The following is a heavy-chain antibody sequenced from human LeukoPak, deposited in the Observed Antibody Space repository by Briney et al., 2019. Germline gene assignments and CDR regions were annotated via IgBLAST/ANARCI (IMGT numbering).Heavy chain of an antibody. CDR3: AKSFTGDNYYYGVDV. CDR2: IFRSGGDT. Sequence: GGSLRLSCAASGFTFSTYWMNWYRQAPGKGLEWVSAIFRSGGDTYYADSMKGRFTISRDNSKNTLYLQMNSLRVGDTAIYYCAKSFTGDNYYYGVDVWGQGTTVTVSS. CDR1: GFTFSTYW. V-gene: IGHV3-23*01. J-gene: IGHJ6*02. D-gene: IGHD3-10*01.